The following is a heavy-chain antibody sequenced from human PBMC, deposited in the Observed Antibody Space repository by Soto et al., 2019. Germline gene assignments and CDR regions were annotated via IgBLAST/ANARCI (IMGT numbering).Heavy chain of an antibody. CDR1: GVSIGSNYY. Sequence: QVLLQESGPGLVQPSGTLSLSCVVSGVSIGSNYYWGWVRQPPVKGLEWLGDMSHIGSVNYNPSLMSRVTISMDKSQNQFYLNLNSVSAADTAVYYCARSLGWYAIDYWGQRTLVIVSS. CDR3: ARSLGWYAIDY. J-gene: IGHJ4*02. V-gene: IGHV4-4*02. CDR2: MSHIGSV. D-gene: IGHD6-19*01.